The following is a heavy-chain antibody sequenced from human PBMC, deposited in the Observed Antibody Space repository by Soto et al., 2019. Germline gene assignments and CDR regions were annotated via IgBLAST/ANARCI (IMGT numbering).Heavy chain of an antibody. Sequence: QVHLVQSGAELEKPGASVRVSCKASGYSFTRNGISWVQQAPAQGLEWIEGISAKNGDTNYAQKCQGRVIMTNDTSRSTAYIELRSLRSHDTAVYYCVRDRDSPTWPSRDVCGHGTTVTVSA. CDR1: GYSFTRNG. J-gene: IGHJ6*01. CDR3: VRDRDSPTWPSRDV. D-gene: IGHD3-22*01. V-gene: IGHV1-18*01. CDR2: ISAKNGDT.